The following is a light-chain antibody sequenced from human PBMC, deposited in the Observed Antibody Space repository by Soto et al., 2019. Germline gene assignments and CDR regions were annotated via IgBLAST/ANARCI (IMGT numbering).Light chain of an antibody. Sequence: ELVLTQSPATLSLSPGEIATLSFMSSQSVSSYLAWYQQKPGQAPRLLIYDASNRATGIPARFSGSGSGTDFTLTISSLEPEDFAVYYCQQRSNWPPFTFGQGTRLEIK. V-gene: IGKV3-11*01. CDR3: QQRSNWPPFT. CDR1: QSVSSY. CDR2: DAS. J-gene: IGKJ5*01.